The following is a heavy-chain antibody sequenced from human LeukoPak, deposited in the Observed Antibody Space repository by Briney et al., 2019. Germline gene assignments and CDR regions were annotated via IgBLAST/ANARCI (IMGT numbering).Heavy chain of an antibody. D-gene: IGHD3-22*01. CDR3: ARNYDSSGSTGDY. CDR2: IIPIFGIA. CDR1: GGTFSSYA. V-gene: IGHV1-69*04. Sequence: SVKVSCKASGGTFSSYAISWVRQAPGQGLEWMGRIIPIFGIANYAQKFQGRVTITADKSTSTAYMELSSLRSEDTAVYYCARNYDSSGSTGDYRGQGTLVTVSS. J-gene: IGHJ4*02.